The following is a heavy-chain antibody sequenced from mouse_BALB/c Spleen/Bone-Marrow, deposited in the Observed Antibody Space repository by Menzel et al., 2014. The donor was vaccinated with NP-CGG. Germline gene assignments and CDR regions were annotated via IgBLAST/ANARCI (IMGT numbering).Heavy chain of an antibody. CDR3: ARRADSSGYVDAMDY. D-gene: IGHD3-2*01. V-gene: IGHV1S137*01. CDR2: ISTYYGDA. Sequence: VQLQQSGAELVRPGVSVKLSCKGSGYTFTDYAMHWVKQSHAKSLEWFGVISTYYGDASYNQKFKGKATMTVDKSSSTAYMELARLTSEDSAIYYCARRADSSGYVDAMDYWGQGTSVTVSS. J-gene: IGHJ4*01. CDR1: GYTFTDYA.